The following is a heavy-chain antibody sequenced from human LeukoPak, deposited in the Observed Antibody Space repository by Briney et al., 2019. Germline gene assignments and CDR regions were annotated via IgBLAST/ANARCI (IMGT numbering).Heavy chain of an antibody. CDR3: ARVNGYSSGWENYYGMDV. CDR2: ISYDGSNK. CDR1: GFTFSSYA. D-gene: IGHD6-19*01. J-gene: IGHJ6*02. V-gene: IGHV3-30*04. Sequence: AGGSLRLSCAASGFTFSSYAMHWVRQAPGKGLEWVAVISYDGSNKYYADSVKGRFTISRDNSKNTLYLQMNSPRAEDTAVYYCARVNGYSSGWENYYGMDVWGQGTTVTVSS.